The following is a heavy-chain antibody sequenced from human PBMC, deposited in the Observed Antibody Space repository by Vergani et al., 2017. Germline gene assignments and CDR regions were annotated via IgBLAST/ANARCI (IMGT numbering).Heavy chain of an antibody. CDR2: IYYSGST. CDR1: GGSISSYY. Sequence: QVQLQESGPGLVKPSETLSLTCTVSGGSISSYYWSWIRQPPGKGLEWIGYIYYSGSTNYNTSLKSRVTISVDTSKNQFSLKLSSVTAADTAVYYCARGSIAARPDYYYYYMDVWGKGTTVTVSS. CDR3: ARGSIAARPDYYYYYMDV. D-gene: IGHD6-6*01. V-gene: IGHV4-59*01. J-gene: IGHJ6*03.